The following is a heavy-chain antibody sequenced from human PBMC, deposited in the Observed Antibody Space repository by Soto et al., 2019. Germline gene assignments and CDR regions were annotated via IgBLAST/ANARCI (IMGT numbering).Heavy chain of an antibody. CDR1: GFTFSSYA. Sequence: GGSLRLSCAASGFTFSSYAMSWVRQAPGKGLEWVSAISGSGGSTYYADSVKGRFTISRDNSKNTLYLQMNSLRAEDTAVYYCAKDRDTLTFGGVIVTDAFDIWGQGTMVTVSS. V-gene: IGHV3-23*01. J-gene: IGHJ3*02. D-gene: IGHD3-16*02. CDR2: ISGSGGST. CDR3: AKDRDTLTFGGVIVTDAFDI.